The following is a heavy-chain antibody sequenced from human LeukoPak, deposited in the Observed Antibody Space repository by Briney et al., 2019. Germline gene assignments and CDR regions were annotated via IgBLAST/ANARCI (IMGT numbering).Heavy chain of an antibody. CDR2: IRYDGSNK. D-gene: IGHD3-22*01. Sequence: GGSLRLSCAASGFTLSSYGMHWVRQAPGKGPEWVAFIRYDGSNKYYADSVKGRFTISRDNSKNTLYLQMNSLRAEDTAVYYCAKEDSSGYYPTYFDYWGQGTLVTVSS. V-gene: IGHV3-30*02. CDR1: GFTLSSYG. J-gene: IGHJ4*02. CDR3: AKEDSSGYYPTYFDY.